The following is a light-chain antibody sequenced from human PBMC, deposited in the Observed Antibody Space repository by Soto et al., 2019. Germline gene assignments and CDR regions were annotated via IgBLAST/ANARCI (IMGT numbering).Light chain of an antibody. V-gene: IGKV3-20*01. Sequence: EIVLTQSPGTLSLSPGERATLSCRASQSVSNNYLAWYQQKPGQAPRLLIYGASTRATGIPDRFSGSGSGTDFTLTISRLEPEDSAVYYCQQYGSSPTWTFGQGTKVEIK. CDR2: GAS. CDR3: QQYGSSPTWT. CDR1: QSVSNNY. J-gene: IGKJ1*01.